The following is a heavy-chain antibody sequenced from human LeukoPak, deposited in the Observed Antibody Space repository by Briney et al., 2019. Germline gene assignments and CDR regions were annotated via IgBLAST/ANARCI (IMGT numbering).Heavy chain of an antibody. CDR3: ASGWYKWYFDY. CDR1: GFTFSSYV. CDR2: ISYDGSNE. Sequence: PGGSLRLSCAASGFTFSSYVMHWVRQAPGKGLEWVAIISYDGSNEYYADSVKGRFTTSRDNAKNSLYLQMNSLRAEDTAVYYCASGWYKWYFDYWGQGTLVTVSS. D-gene: IGHD6-19*01. J-gene: IGHJ4*02. V-gene: IGHV3-30*04.